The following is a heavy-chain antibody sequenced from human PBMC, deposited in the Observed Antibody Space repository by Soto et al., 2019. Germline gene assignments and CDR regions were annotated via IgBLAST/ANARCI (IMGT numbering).Heavy chain of an antibody. V-gene: IGHV4-59*08. CDR3: ARHRYYYYMDV. J-gene: IGHJ6*03. CDR1: GGSISGNH. CDR2: IRYSGST. Sequence: PSETLSLTCTVSGGSISGNHWSWVRQPPGKGLEWIGYIRYSGSTNYNPSLKSRVTISVDTSKNQFSLGLSSVTAADTAVYYCARHRYYYYMDVWGQGTTVTVSS.